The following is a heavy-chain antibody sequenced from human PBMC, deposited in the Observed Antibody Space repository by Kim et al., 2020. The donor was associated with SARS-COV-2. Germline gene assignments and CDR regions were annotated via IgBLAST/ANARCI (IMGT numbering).Heavy chain of an antibody. Sequence: DPGTGRFTISRDNVKNALYLQMNRLGAEATAVYYCARVGVGPSGSYYCDYWGQGTLVTVSS. CDR3: ARVGVGPSGSYYCDY. V-gene: IGHV3-11*05. D-gene: IGHD1-26*01. J-gene: IGHJ4*02.